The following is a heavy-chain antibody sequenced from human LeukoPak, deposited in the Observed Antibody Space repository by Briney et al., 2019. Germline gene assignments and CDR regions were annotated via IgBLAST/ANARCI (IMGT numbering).Heavy chain of an antibody. Sequence: ASVKVSCKASGYTFTGYYMHWVRQAPGQGLEWMGWINPNSGNTGYAQKFQGRVTITRNTSISTAYMELSSLRSEDTAVYYCARGSYYYDSSGSTDIWGQGTMVTVSS. CDR2: INPNSGNT. CDR1: GYTFTGYY. V-gene: IGHV1-8*03. CDR3: ARGSYYYDSSGSTDI. J-gene: IGHJ3*02. D-gene: IGHD3-22*01.